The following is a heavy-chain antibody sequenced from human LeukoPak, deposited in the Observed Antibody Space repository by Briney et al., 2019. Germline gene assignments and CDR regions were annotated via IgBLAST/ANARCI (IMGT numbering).Heavy chain of an antibody. Sequence: GGSLRLSCAASGFTFSSYSMNWVRQAPGKGLEWVSSISSSSSYIYYADSVKGRFTISRDNAKNSLYLQMNSLRAEDTAVYYCARANPQTITMIGDAFDIWGQGTMVTVSS. V-gene: IGHV3-21*01. D-gene: IGHD3-22*01. CDR2: ISSSSSYI. CDR3: ARANPQTITMIGDAFDI. CDR1: GFTFSSYS. J-gene: IGHJ3*02.